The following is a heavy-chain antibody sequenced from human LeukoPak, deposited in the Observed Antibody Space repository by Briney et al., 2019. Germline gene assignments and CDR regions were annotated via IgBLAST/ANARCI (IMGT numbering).Heavy chain of an antibody. CDR3: ARDSGYYDSSGYQYYFDY. D-gene: IGHD3-22*01. J-gene: IGHJ4*02. V-gene: IGHV1-46*01. CDR1: GYTFTSYY. CDR2: INPSGGST. Sequence: ASVKVSFKASGYTFTSYYMHWVRQAPGQGLEWMGIINPSGGSTSYAQKFQGRVTMTRDTSTSTVYMELSSLRSEDTAVYYCARDSGYYDSSGYQYYFDYWGQETLVTVSS.